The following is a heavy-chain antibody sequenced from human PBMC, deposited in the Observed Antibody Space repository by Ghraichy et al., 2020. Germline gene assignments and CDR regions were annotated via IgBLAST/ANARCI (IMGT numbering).Heavy chain of an antibody. Sequence: SETLSLTCAVYGGSFSGYYWSWIRQPPGKGLEWIGEINHSGSTNYNPSLKSRVTISVDTSKNQFSLKLSSVTAADTAVYYCARGGGYCSSTSCSSFDYWGQGTLVTVSS. V-gene: IGHV4-34*01. CDR3: ARGGGYCSSTSCSSFDY. CDR2: INHSGST. J-gene: IGHJ4*02. CDR1: GGSFSGYY. D-gene: IGHD2-2*01.